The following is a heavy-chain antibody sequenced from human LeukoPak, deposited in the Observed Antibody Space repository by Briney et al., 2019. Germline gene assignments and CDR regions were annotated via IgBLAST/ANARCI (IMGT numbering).Heavy chain of an antibody. D-gene: IGHD6-13*01. CDR1: GFTFSSYG. V-gene: IGHV3-30*18. CDR2: ISYDGSNK. Sequence: PGGPLRLSCAASGFTFSSYGMHWVRQAPGKGLEWVAVISYDGSNKYYADSVKGRFTISRDNSKNTLYLQMNSLRAEDTAVYYCAKDRRFRSSWYFGWYFDYWGQGTLVTVSS. J-gene: IGHJ4*02. CDR3: AKDRRFRSSWYFGWYFDY.